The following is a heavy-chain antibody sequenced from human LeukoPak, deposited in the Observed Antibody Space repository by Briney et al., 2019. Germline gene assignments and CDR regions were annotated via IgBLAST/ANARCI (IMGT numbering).Heavy chain of an antibody. Sequence: ASVKVSCKASGYTFTSYGISWVRQAPGQGLEWMGWISAYNGNTNYAQKLQGRVTMTTDTSTSTAYMELRSLRSDDTAVYYCARDSPYYYDRSGYYRDAFDIWGQGTMVTVSS. J-gene: IGHJ3*02. CDR3: ARDSPYYYDRSGYYRDAFDI. D-gene: IGHD3-22*01. V-gene: IGHV1-18*01. CDR2: ISAYNGNT. CDR1: GYTFTSYG.